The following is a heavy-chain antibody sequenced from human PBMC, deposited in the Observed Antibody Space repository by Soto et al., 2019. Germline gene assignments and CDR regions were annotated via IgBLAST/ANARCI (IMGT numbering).Heavy chain of an antibody. J-gene: IGHJ6*02. D-gene: IGHD4-17*01. CDR1: GFTFNIYA. CDR3: AREDDYGYRYINYGLDV. V-gene: IGHV3-30-3*01. CDR2: ISFDGTKK. Sequence: LRLSCAASGFTFNIYALHWVRQAPGKGLGWVAVISFDGTKKYYSDSVKGRFTISRDNLKNTLYLQMNNLRVEDAALYFCAREDDYGYRYINYGLDVWGQGTTVTVSS.